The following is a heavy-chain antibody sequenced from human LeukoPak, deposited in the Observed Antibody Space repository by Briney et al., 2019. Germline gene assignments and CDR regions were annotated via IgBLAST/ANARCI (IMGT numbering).Heavy chain of an antibody. Sequence: GASVKVSCKASGYTFTSYDINWVRQATGQGLEWMGWMNPNSGNTGYAQKFQGRVTMTRDTSTSTVYMELSSLRSEDTAVYYCAWGDPTILFFDYWGQGTLVTVSS. CDR2: MNPNSGNT. D-gene: IGHD2/OR15-2a*01. J-gene: IGHJ4*02. CDR1: GYTFTSYD. CDR3: AWGDPTILFFDY. V-gene: IGHV1-8*01.